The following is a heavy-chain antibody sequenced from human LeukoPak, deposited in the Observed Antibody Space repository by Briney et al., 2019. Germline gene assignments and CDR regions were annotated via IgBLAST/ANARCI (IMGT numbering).Heavy chain of an antibody. CDR2: ISYDGSIK. CDR1: GFTFSSFG. J-gene: IGHJ4*02. D-gene: IGHD6-19*01. V-gene: IGHV3-30*03. Sequence: GRSLRLSCAASGFTFSSFGMHWVRQAPGKGLEWVAVISYDGSIKYYADSVKGRFTISRDNSKNTLYLQMNSLKTEDTAVYYCTRSSSGWYSDYWGQGTLVTVSS. CDR3: TRSSSGWYSDY.